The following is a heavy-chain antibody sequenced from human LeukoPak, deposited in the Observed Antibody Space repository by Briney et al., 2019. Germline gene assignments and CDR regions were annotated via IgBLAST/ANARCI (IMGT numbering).Heavy chain of an antibody. CDR2: IYFHGGT. CDR3: ARGLGGYTVTSYYYYYYYMDV. D-gene: IGHD4-17*01. CDR1: GYSISSGYF. J-gene: IGHJ6*03. V-gene: IGHV4-38-2*02. Sequence: SETLSLTCTVSGYSISSGYFWGWIRPSPGKGLEWIGNIYFHGGTYYNPSLKSRVSISLDTSKNKFSLNLSSVTAADTAVYYCARGLGGYTVTSYYYYYYYMDVWGKGTTVTVSS.